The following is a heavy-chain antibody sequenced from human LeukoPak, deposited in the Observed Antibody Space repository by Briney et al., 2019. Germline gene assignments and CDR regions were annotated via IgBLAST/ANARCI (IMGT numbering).Heavy chain of an antibody. D-gene: IGHD6-19*01. V-gene: IGHV3-23*01. CDR3: AKEYSSGPRGYFDY. Sequence: GGSLRLSCAASGFTFSNAWMNWVRQAPGKGLEWVSAISGSGGSTYYADSVKGRFTISRDNSKNTLYLHMNSLRAEDAAVYYCAKEYSSGPRGYFDYWGQGTLVTVSS. J-gene: IGHJ4*02. CDR1: GFTFSNAW. CDR2: ISGSGGST.